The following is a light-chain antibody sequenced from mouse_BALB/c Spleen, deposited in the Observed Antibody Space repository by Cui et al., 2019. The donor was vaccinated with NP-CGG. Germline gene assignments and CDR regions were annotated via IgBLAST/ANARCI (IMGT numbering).Light chain of an antibody. J-gene: IGLJ1*01. V-gene: IGLV1*01. CDR2: GTN. CDR3: ALWYSNHWV. Sequence: QAAVNQESALTTSPGETVTLTCRSSTGAVTTSNYANWVQEKPDHLFTGLIGGTNNRTPGVPARFSGSLIGDKAALTITGAQTDDEAIYFCALWYSNHWVFGGGTKLTVL. CDR1: TGAVTTSNY.